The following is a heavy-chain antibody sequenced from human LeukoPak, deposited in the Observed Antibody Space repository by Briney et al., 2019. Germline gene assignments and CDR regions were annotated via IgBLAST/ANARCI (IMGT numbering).Heavy chain of an antibody. D-gene: IGHD6-13*01. V-gene: IGHV4-59*01. CDR3: ARTIAAAGTVFDY. CDR2: IYYSGST. Sequence: SETLSLTCTVSGGSISSYYWSWIRQPPGKGLEWIGYIYYSGSTNYNPSLKSRVTISVYTSKNQFSLKLSSVTAADTAVYYCARTIAAAGTVFDYWGQGTLVTVSS. CDR1: GGSISSYY. J-gene: IGHJ4*02.